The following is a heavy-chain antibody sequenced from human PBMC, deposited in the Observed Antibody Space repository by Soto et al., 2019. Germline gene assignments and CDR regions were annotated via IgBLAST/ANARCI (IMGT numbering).Heavy chain of an antibody. D-gene: IGHD3-3*01. CDR3: ARLDYTVLDHVGAFDI. J-gene: IGHJ3*02. CDR2: MNPNSGNA. V-gene: IGHV1-8*01. Sequence: GASVKVSCKASGYTFTSYDINWVRQATGQGLEWMGWMNPNSGNAGYAQKFQGRVTMTTNTSISTAYMELSSLRSEDTAVYYCARLDYTVLDHVGAFDIWGQGTMVTVSS. CDR1: GYTFTSYD.